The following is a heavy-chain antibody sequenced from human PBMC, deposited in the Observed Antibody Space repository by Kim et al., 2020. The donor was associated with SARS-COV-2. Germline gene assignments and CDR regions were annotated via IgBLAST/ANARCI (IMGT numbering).Heavy chain of an antibody. J-gene: IGHJ6*02. CDR2: ISYDGSNE. CDR1: GFTFSSYA. V-gene: IGHV3-30*04. CDR3: ARGPGIAAAGQYYYYGMDV. Sequence: GGSLRLSCAASGFTFSSYAMHWVRQAPGKGLEWVAVISYDGSNEYYADSVKGRFTISRDNSKNTLYLQMNSLRAEDTAVYYCARGPGIAAAGQYYYYGMDVWGQGATVTVSS. D-gene: IGHD6-13*01.